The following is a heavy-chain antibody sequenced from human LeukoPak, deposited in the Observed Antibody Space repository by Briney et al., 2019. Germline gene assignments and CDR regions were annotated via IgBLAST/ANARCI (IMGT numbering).Heavy chain of an antibody. CDR2: VGGDGRRK. J-gene: IGHJ4*02. D-gene: IGHD6-25*01. CDR1: GVTFSSQW. V-gene: IGHV3-7*01. CDR3: ARDAGWRLLDY. Sequence: GGSLRLSCVASGVTFSSQWMTWGCQAPGKGLERRANVGGDGRRKFYEDSVEGRVTISSDNAERSLYLQMNNLRVEDTAVYYCARDAGWRLLDYWGRGTQVTVSS.